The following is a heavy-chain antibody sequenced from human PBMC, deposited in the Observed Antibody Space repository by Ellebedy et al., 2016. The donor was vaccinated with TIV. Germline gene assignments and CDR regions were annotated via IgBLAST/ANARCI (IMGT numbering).Heavy chain of an antibody. CDR3: ARRGIVGATKTTFFDY. V-gene: IGHV3-48*04. CDR1: GFTFSSYW. CDR2: ISSSSSTI. D-gene: IGHD1-26*01. J-gene: IGHJ4*02. Sequence: GESLKISXAASGFTFSSYWMNWVRQAPGKGLEWVSYISSSSSTIYYADSVKGRFTISRDNAKNSLYLQMNSLRAEDTAVYYCARRGIVGATKTTFFDYWGQGTLVTVSS.